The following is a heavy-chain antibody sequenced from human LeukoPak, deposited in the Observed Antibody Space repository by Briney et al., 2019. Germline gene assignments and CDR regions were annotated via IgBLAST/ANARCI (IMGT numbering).Heavy chain of an antibody. Sequence: GASVKVSCKASGYTFTSYDINWVRQATGQGLEWMGWMNPNSGNTGYAQKFQGRVTMTRNTSISTAYMELSSLRSDDTAVYYCARHRDSSLEAYYFDYWGQGTLVTVSS. V-gene: IGHV1-8*01. D-gene: IGHD6-13*01. J-gene: IGHJ4*02. CDR2: MNPNSGNT. CDR3: ARHRDSSLEAYYFDY. CDR1: GYTFTSYD.